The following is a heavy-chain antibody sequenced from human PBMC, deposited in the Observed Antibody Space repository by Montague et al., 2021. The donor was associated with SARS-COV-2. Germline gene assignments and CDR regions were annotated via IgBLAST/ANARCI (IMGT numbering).Heavy chain of an antibody. CDR2: IYYTGST. V-gene: IGHV4-59*01. J-gene: IGHJ4*02. CDR1: GGSISPYY. CDR3: ARGGWEFRVGDYCFDY. Sequence: SETLSLTCTVSGGSISPYYWSWIRQPPGKGLEWIGKIYYTGSTNYNSSLKSRLTISVDTSENQFSLKVTSVTAADTAVYYCARGGWEFRVGDYCFDYWGQGTLVTVSS. D-gene: IGHD1-26*01.